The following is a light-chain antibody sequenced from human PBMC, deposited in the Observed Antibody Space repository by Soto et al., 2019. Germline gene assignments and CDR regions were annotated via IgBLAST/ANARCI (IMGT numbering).Light chain of an antibody. J-gene: IGKJ3*01. V-gene: IGKV3-15*01. Sequence: EIVMTHSPATLSVSPGSRSTLSCRASQSVRSNLAWYQQKPGKAPRLLIYGASTRATGIPARLSGSGYGTELTITISSMKSEDFEVYYCQQYNNWPLLFGPGTKVDIK. CDR3: QQYNNWPLL. CDR1: QSVRSN. CDR2: GAS.